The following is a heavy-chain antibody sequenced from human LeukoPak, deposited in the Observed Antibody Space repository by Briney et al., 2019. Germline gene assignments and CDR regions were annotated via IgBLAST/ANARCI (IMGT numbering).Heavy chain of an antibody. V-gene: IGHV1-18*01. J-gene: IGHJ5*02. D-gene: IGHD6-13*01. CDR3: ARSFSEQLVSNWFDP. Sequence: ASVKVSCKASGYTYTSYGISWVRQAPGQGLEWMGWISAYNGNTNYAQKLQGRVTMTTDTSTSTAYMELRSLRSDDTAVYYCARSFSEQLVSNWFDPWGQGTLVTVSS. CDR2: ISAYNGNT. CDR1: GYTYTSYG.